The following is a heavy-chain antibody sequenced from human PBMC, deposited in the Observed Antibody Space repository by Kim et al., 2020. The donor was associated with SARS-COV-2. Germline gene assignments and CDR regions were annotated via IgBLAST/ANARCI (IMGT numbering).Heavy chain of an antibody. D-gene: IGHD3-10*01. V-gene: IGHV3-30*18. Sequence: GGSLRLSCAASGFTFSSYGMHWVRQAPGKGLEWVAVISYDGSNKYYADSVKGRFTISRDNSKNTLYLQMNSLRAEDTAVYYCAKDFAGHGYYGSGSYYDYWGQGTLVTVSS. CDR1: GFTFSSYG. CDR2: ISYDGSNK. J-gene: IGHJ4*02. CDR3: AKDFAGHGYYGSGSYYDY.